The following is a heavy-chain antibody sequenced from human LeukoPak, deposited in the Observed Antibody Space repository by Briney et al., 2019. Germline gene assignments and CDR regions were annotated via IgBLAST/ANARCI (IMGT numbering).Heavy chain of an antibody. J-gene: IGHJ1*01. V-gene: IGHV3-23*01. CDR3: AKDDDWGRYKH. CDR1: GFTFSNYA. Sequence: PGGSLRLSCAASGFTFSNYAMSWVRQAPGKGLEWVSSLSGSGGSTYHADSVKGRFTISRDNSKNTLYLQMNSLRADDTAVYYCAKDDDWGRYKHWGQGTLVTVSS. CDR2: LSGSGGST. D-gene: IGHD3-16*01.